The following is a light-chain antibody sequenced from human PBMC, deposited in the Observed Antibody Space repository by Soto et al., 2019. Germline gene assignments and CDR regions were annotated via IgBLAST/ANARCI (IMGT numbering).Light chain of an antibody. CDR2: GNN. J-gene: IGLJ1*01. Sequence: QSVLTQPPSVSGAPGQRVTISCTGSSSNIGAAYDVYWYQQLPGTAPKLLIYGNNNRPSGVPDRFSGSKSGTSASLAITGLQAEDEADYYCQSYDRNVFYVFGSGTKVTVL. CDR1: SSNIGAAYD. CDR3: QSYDRNVFYV. V-gene: IGLV1-40*01.